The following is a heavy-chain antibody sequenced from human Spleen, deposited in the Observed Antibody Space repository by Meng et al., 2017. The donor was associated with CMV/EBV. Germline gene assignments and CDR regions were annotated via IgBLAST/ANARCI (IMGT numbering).Heavy chain of an antibody. V-gene: IGHV1-69*10. CDR1: GYSFSNYG. D-gene: IGHD3-3*01. Sequence: SVKVSCKASGYSFSNYGFSWVRQAPGQGLEWMGGIIPILGIANYAQKFQGRVTITADKSTSTAYMELSSLRSEDTAVYYCASGVMVRFLEWLLTYWGQGTLVTVSS. J-gene: IGHJ4*02. CDR2: IIPILGIA. CDR3: ASGVMVRFLEWLLTY.